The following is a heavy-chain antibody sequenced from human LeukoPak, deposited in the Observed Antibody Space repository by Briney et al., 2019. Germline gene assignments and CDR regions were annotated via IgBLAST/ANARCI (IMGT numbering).Heavy chain of an antibody. J-gene: IGHJ4*02. V-gene: IGHV3-48*01. Sequence: GGSLRLSCAASGFTFSNYGMNWVRQAPGKGLDWVSYISSSSGTIYYADSVKGRFTISRDNAKNSLYLQMNSLRAEDTAVYYCARDPDYWGQGTLVTVSS. CDR2: ISSSSGTI. CDR3: ARDPDY. CDR1: GFTFSNYG.